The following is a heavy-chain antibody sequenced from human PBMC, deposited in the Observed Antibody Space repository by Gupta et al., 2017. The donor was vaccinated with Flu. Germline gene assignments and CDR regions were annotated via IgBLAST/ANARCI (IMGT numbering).Heavy chain of an antibody. CDR2: VADGDRT. CDR1: SSGSY. V-gene: IGHV4-39*01. J-gene: IGHJ5*02. CDR3: ASPDHYASTSVTAT. D-gene: IGHD4-17*01. Sequence: SSGSYWCWSREPAGKGLEWIGIVADGDRTFYSQSVRSRFTISADRAKNQFSLHMGTVTATDTAVYYCASPDHYASTSVTATWGQGTLVTVSS.